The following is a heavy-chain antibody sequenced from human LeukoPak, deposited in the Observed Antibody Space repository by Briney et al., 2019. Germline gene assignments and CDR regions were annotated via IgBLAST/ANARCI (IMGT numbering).Heavy chain of an antibody. CDR2: INPNSGGT. CDR3: ARVKGYYYDGDDAFDI. J-gene: IGHJ3*02. D-gene: IGHD3-22*01. V-gene: IGHV1-2*02. Sequence: GASVKVSCKASGYTFTGYYMHWVRQAPGQGLEWMGWINPNSGGTNYAQKFQGRVTMTRDTSISTAYMELSRLRSDDTAVYYCARVKGYYYDGDDAFDIWGQGTMVTVSS. CDR1: GYTFTGYY.